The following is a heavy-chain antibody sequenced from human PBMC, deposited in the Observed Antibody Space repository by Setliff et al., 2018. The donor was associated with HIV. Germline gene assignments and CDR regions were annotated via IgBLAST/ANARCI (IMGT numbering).Heavy chain of an antibody. CDR1: GDTFSGHY. Sequence: ASVKVSCKASGDTFSGHYMHWVRQAPGQGLEWLGWINPNSGGTKYAQKFQGRLTMTRDTSITTVYMELSRLRSDDTAVYYCATDGSVEVVAGSGFDPWGQGTLVTVSS. D-gene: IGHD2-15*01. V-gene: IGHV1-2*02. CDR3: ATDGSVEVVAGSGFDP. CDR2: INPNSGGT. J-gene: IGHJ5*02.